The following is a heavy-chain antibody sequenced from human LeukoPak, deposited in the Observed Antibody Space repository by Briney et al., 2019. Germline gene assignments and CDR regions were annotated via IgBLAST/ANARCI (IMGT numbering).Heavy chain of an antibody. CDR1: GYTFTTYG. J-gene: IGHJ4*02. CDR2: IIPILGIA. Sequence: SVKVSCKASGYTFTTYGISWVRQAPGQGLEWLGRIIPILGIANYAQKFQGRVTITADKSTGTAYMELSSLRSEDTAVYYCARSPGIAAAGYFDYWGQGTLVTVSS. CDR3: ARSPGIAAAGYFDY. D-gene: IGHD6-13*01. V-gene: IGHV1-69*04.